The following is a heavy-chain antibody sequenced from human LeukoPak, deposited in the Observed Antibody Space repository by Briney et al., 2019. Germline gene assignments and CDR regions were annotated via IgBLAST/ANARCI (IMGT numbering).Heavy chain of an antibody. Sequence: SETLSLTCTVSGGSISSYYWSWIRQPPGKGLEWIGYIYYSGSTNYNPSLKSRVTISVDTSKNQFSLKLSSVTAADTAVYYCARDGGYYDSSGYYYKWFDPWGQGTLVTVSS. J-gene: IGHJ5*02. CDR2: IYYSGST. D-gene: IGHD3-22*01. V-gene: IGHV4-59*01. CDR3: ARDGGYYDSSGYYYKWFDP. CDR1: GGSISSYY.